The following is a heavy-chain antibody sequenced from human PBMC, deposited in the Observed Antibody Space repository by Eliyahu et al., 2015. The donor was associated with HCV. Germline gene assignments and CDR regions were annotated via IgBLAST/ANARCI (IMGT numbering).Heavy chain of an antibody. J-gene: IGHJ4*02. CDR2: IWYDGSNK. V-gene: IGHV3-33*01. CDR3: ARGEPELGYSDY. Sequence: QVQLVXSGGGXVQPXRSLRLSXXASKFTFSSYGMXWVXQAPGKGLGWVAVIWYDGSNKYYADSVKGRFTISRDNSKNTLYLQMNSLRAEDTAVYYCARGEPELGYSDYWGQGTLVTVSS. CDR1: KFTFSSYG. D-gene: IGHD3-22*01.